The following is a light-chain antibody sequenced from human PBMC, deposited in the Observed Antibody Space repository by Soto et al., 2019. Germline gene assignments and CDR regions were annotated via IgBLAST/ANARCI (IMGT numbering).Light chain of an antibody. J-gene: IGKJ3*01. CDR2: DAS. CDR1: QSVSSY. V-gene: IGKV3-11*01. Sequence: EIVLTQSPATLSLSPRERATLSCRASQSVSSYLAWYQQKPGQAPRLLIYDASNRATGIPARFSGSGSGTDFTLTISSLAPEDFAVYYCQQRSNWRFTFGPGTKVDIK. CDR3: QQRSNWRFT.